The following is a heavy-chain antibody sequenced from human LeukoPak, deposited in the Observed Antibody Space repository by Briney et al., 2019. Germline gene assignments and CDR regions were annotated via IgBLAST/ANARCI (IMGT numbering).Heavy chain of an antibody. V-gene: IGHV1-69*04. CDR1: GGTFSSYA. CDR2: IIPILGIA. CDR3: ARDPITYYYDSSGYYEGY. J-gene: IGHJ4*02. Sequence: SVKVSCKASGGTFSSYAISWVRQAPGQGLEWMGRIIPILGIANYAQKFQGRVTITADKSTSTAYMELSSLRSEDTAVYYCARDPITYYYDSSGYYEGYWGQGTLVTVSS. D-gene: IGHD3-22*01.